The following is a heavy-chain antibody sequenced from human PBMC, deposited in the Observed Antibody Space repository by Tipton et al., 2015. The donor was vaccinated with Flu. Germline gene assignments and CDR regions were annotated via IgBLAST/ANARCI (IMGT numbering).Heavy chain of an antibody. CDR3: ARQDTSGNWRFDY. J-gene: IGHJ4*02. V-gene: IGHV4-38-2*02. D-gene: IGHD3-22*01. Sequence: TLSLTCTVSGYSISSRYYWGWIRQPPGKGLEWIGCVYHGGTTYYNPSLKSRVAISLDTFQNQFSLKLTSVTAADTAVYHCARQDTSGNWRFDYWGPGSLVTVSS. CDR1: GYSISSRYY. CDR2: VYHGGTT.